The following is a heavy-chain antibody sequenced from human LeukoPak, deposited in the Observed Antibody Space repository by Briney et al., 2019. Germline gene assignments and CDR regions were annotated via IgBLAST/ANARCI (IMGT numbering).Heavy chain of an antibody. CDR3: AREGGGYRLFEF. D-gene: IGHD2-15*01. J-gene: IGHJ4*02. CDR2: ISNSGSIK. Sequence: GGSLRLSCAVSKFTFNRYSINWVRQAPGKGLEWVSHISNSGSIKYYADSVKARFTISRDNAENTLYLQMDNLRAEDTAVYYCAREGGGYRLFEFWGQGLLVTVSS. CDR1: KFTFNRYS. V-gene: IGHV3-48*04.